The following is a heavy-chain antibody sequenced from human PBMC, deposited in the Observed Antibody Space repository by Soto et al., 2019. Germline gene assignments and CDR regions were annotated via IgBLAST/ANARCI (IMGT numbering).Heavy chain of an antibody. CDR2: ILGRDDTT. CDR1: GFSFNTFD. Sequence: GGSLRLSCAASGFSFNTFDMSWVRQAPGKGLEWVSVILGRDDTTYYADSVKGRFTISRDNAKNSLYLEMNSLRAEDTAVYYCARESEDLTSNFDYWGQGTLVTVSS. J-gene: IGHJ4*02. CDR3: ARESEDLTSNFDY. V-gene: IGHV3-23*01.